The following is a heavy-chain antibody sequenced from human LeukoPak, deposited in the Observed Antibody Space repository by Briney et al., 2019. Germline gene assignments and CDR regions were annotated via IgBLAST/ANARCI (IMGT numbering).Heavy chain of an antibody. CDR1: GGSISNYDYY. V-gene: IGHV4-30-4*01. CDR3: ASLPRSGFPYYFDY. CDR2: IYYSGST. J-gene: IGHJ4*02. D-gene: IGHD3-3*01. Sequence: SETLSFTCTVSGGSISNYDYYWSWIRQPPGKGLEWIGYIYYSGSTYYNPSLKSRVTISVDTSKNQLSLRLSPATAADTAVYYCASLPRSGFPYYFDYWGQGTLVTVSS.